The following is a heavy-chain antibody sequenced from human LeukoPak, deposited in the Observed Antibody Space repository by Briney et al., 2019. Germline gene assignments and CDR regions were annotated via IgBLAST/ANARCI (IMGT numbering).Heavy chain of an antibody. CDR1: GGSFSGYY. CDR3: ARDPREWFPLGGFYYYYHYMDV. D-gene: IGHD3-3*01. CDR2: INHSGST. V-gene: IGHV4-34*01. Sequence: SETLSLTCAVYGGSFSGYYWSWIRQPPGKGLEWIGEINHSGSTNYNPSLKSRVTISVDTSKNQFSLKLSSVTAADTAVYYCARDPREWFPLGGFYYYYHYMDVWGKGTTVTVSS. J-gene: IGHJ6*03.